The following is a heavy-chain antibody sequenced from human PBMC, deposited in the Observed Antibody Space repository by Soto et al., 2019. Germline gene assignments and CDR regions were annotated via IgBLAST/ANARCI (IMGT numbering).Heavy chain of an antibody. V-gene: IGHV4-31*01. CDR2: IYYSGST. J-gene: IGHJ5*02. CDR1: GGSISSGGYY. CDR3: ARDHSRPDYGDYNWFDP. D-gene: IGHD4-17*01. Sequence: QVQLQESGPGLVKPSQTLSLTCTVSGGSISSGGYYWSWIRQHPGKGLEWIGYIYYSGSTYYNPSLKGPVTVSVDTSKNQFSLKLSSVTAADTAVYYCARDHSRPDYGDYNWFDPWGQGTLVTVSS.